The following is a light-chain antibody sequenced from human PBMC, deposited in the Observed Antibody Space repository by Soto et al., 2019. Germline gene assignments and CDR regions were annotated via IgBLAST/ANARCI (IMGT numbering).Light chain of an antibody. V-gene: IGLV2-14*01. CDR1: SSDVGGYNY. Sequence: QSVLTQPASVSGSPGPSITISCTGTSSDVGGYNYVSWYQQHPGKAPKLMIYDVSNRPSGVSNRFSGSKSGNTASLTISGLQAEDEADYYCSSYTSSSSAYASGTGTKVTVL. CDR2: DVS. J-gene: IGLJ1*01. CDR3: SSYTSSSSAYA.